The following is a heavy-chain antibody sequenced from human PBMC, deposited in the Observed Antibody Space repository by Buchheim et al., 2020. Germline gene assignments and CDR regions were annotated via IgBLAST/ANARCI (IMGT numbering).Heavy chain of an antibody. CDR3: AKDLGSGRFPAVACVDY. V-gene: IGHV3-30*18. D-gene: IGHD6-19*01. CDR2: ISYDGSNK. CDR1: GFTFSSYG. Sequence: VQLVESGGGLVQPGRSLRLSCAASGFTFSSYGMHWVRPAPGKGLEWVAVISYDGSNKYYADSVTGRFTISRDNSKNTLYLQMNSLRAEDTAVYYCAKDLGSGRFPAVACVDYWGQGTL. J-gene: IGHJ4*02.